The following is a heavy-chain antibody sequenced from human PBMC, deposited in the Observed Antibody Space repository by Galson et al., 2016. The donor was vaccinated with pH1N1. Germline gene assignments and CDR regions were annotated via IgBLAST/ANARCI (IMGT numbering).Heavy chain of an antibody. Sequence: SLRLSCAASGSNSDYNMKWVRLAPGKGLEWVSSISGSGGRKHYADSVQGRFIISRDNSKNTLYLQMNSLRAGDTALYFCAKGGYGDYGLDVFDIWGQGTMVIVSS. V-gene: IGHV3-23*01. J-gene: IGHJ3*02. CDR3: AKGGYGDYGLDVFDI. D-gene: IGHD4-17*01. CDR2: ISGSGGRK. CDR1: GSNSDYN.